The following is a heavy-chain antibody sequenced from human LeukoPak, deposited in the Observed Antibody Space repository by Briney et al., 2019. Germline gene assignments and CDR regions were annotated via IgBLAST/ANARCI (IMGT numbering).Heavy chain of an antibody. CDR2: ISYDGSNK. V-gene: IGHV3-30-3*01. CDR3: ASTMVVVARRDY. J-gene: IGHJ4*02. Sequence: GRSLRLSCAASGFTFSSYAMHWVRQAPGKGLEWVAVISYDGSNKYYADSVKGRFTISRDNSKNTLYLQMNSLRAEDTAVYYCASTMVVVARRDYWGQGTLVTVSS. CDR1: GFTFSSYA. D-gene: IGHD3-22*01.